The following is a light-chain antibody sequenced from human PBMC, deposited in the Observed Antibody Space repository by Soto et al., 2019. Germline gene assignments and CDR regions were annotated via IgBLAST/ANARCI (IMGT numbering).Light chain of an antibody. CDR2: XAS. CDR1: QGVSSH. J-gene: IGKJ1*01. CDR3: QQYNSYSTFGPAT. V-gene: IGKV1-5*03. Sequence: IRMTQSPSSLSASVGDRVTITCRASQGVSSHLAWHQQKPGKAPKLLIYXASDLESGVPSRFSGSGFGTEFTLTITSLQPDDFATYYCQQYNSYSTFGPATFGQGTKVDIK.